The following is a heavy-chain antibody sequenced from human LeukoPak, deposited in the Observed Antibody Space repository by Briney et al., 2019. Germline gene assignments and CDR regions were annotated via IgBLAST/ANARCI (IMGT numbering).Heavy chain of an antibody. D-gene: IGHD3-22*01. CDR1: GYSISSGYY. Sequence: PSETLSLTCAVSGYSISSGYYWGWIRQPPGKGLEWIGSIYHSGSTYYNPSLKSRDTISVDTSKNQFSLKLSSVTAADTAVYYCARFLSGTGSSGYPDWGQGTPVTVSS. CDR3: ARFLSGTGSSGYPD. V-gene: IGHV4-38-2*01. J-gene: IGHJ4*02. CDR2: IYHSGST.